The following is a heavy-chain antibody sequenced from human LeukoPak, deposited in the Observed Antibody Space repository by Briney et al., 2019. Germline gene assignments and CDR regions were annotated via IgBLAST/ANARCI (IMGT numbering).Heavy chain of an antibody. Sequence: TLSLTCAVSCGSISSGGYSWSWIRQPPGKGLEWIGYIYHSGSTYYNPSLKSRVTISVDRSKNQFSLKLSSVTAADTAVYYCARGYSRIIDYWGQGTLVTVPS. V-gene: IGHV4-30-2*01. D-gene: IGHD1-14*01. CDR3: ARGYSRIIDY. CDR1: CGSISSGGYS. CDR2: IYHSGST. J-gene: IGHJ4*02.